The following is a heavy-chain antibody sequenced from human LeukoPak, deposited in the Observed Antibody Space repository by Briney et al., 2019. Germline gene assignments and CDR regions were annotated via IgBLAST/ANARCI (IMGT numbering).Heavy chain of an antibody. CDR3: ARGGCSGGSCYFDY. D-gene: IGHD2-15*01. CDR2: IGTAGDT. Sequence: HGGSLRLSCAASGFTFSSYDMHWVRQATGKGLEWVSAIGTAGDTYYPGSVKGRFTISRENAKNSLYLQMNSLRAGDTAVYYCARGGCSGGSCYFDYWGQGTLVTVSS. J-gene: IGHJ4*02. CDR1: GFTFSSYD. V-gene: IGHV3-13*01.